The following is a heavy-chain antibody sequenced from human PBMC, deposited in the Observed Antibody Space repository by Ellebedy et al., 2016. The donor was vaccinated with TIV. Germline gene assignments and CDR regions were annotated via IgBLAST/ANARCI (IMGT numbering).Heavy chain of an antibody. CDR1: GFTFSSYW. CDR3: ARAIGVAESF. CDR2: INQDGSTK. J-gene: IGHJ4*02. V-gene: IGHV3-7*01. Sequence: GESLKISXAASGFTFSSYWMHWVRQAPGKGLEWVANINQDGSTKYRVGSVKGRFTISRDNAKNSLYLQMNGLRAEDTALYYCARAIGVAESFWGQGTLVTVSS. D-gene: IGHD6-13*01.